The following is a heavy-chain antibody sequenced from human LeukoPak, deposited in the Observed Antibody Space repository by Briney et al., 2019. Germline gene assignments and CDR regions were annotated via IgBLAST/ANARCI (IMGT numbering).Heavy chain of an antibody. D-gene: IGHD6-13*01. J-gene: IGHJ6*03. Sequence: QPGGSLRLSCAASGFTFSSYGMHWVRQAPGKGLEWVAFIRYDGSNKYYADSVKGRFTISRDNSKNTLYLQMNSLRAEDTAVYYCAKGQQQLDYYYYYYMDVWGKGTTVTVSS. CDR1: GFTFSSYG. CDR2: IRYDGSNK. CDR3: AKGQQQLDYYYYYYMDV. V-gene: IGHV3-30*02.